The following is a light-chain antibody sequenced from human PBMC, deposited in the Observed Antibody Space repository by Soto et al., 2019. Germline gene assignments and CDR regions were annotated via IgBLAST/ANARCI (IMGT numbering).Light chain of an antibody. V-gene: IGLV2-14*01. CDR1: SSDVGGYNY. CDR3: SSYTSSSTLYV. Sequence: QSVLTQPASVSGSPGQSITISCTGTSSDVGGYNYVSSYQQHPGKAPKLMIYDVSNRPSGVSNRFSGSKSGNTASLTISGLQAEDEADYYCSSYTSSSTLYVFGNGTKVTVL. J-gene: IGLJ1*01. CDR2: DVS.